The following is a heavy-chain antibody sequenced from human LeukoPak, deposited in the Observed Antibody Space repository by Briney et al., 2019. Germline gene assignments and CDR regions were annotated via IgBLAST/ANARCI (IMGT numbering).Heavy chain of an antibody. CDR1: GGTFSSYA. Sequence: GSSVKVSCKASGGTFSSYAISWVRQAPGQGLEWMGGIIPIFGTANYAQKFQGRVTITADESMSTAYMELSSLRSEDTAVYYCARARDCSSTSCYGVSWFDPWGQGTLVTVSS. CDR2: IIPIFGTA. D-gene: IGHD2-2*01. CDR3: ARARDCSSTSCYGVSWFDP. V-gene: IGHV1-69*01. J-gene: IGHJ5*02.